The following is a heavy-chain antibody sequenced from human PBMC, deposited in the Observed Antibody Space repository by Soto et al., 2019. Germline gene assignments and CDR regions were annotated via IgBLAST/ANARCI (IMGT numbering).Heavy chain of an antibody. CDR1: GFTFSSYW. D-gene: IGHD2-15*01. Sequence: PGGSLRLSCAASGFTFSSYWMSWVRQAPGKGLEWVANIKQDGSEKYYVDSVKGRFTISRDNAKNSLYLQMNSLRAEDTAVYYCARHDPYPEFYYCSGGSCSFGYWGQGTLVTVSS. CDR3: ARHDPYPEFYYCSGGSCSFGY. J-gene: IGHJ4*02. V-gene: IGHV3-7*03. CDR2: IKQDGSEK.